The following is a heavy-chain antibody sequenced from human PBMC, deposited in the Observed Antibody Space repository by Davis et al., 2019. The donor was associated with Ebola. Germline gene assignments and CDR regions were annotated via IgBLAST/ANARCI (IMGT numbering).Heavy chain of an antibody. CDR3: AREGTQLWSLGDFDY. CDR2: IKQDGSEK. J-gene: IGHJ4*02. D-gene: IGHD5-18*01. Sequence: PGGSLRLSCAVSGFTFSNYWMSWVRQAPGKGLEWVANIKQDGSEKYYVDSVKGRFTISRENAKNSLSLQMNSLRAEDTAVYFCAREGTQLWSLGDFDYWGQGTLVTVSS. V-gene: IGHV3-7*01. CDR1: GFTFSNYW.